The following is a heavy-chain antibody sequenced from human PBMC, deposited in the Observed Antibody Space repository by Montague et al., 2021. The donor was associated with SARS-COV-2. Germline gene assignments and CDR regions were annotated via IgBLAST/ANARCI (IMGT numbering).Heavy chain of an antibody. D-gene: IGHD5-18*01. CDR2: IYYTGST. CDR1: GGSISNSIYY. Sequence: SETLSLTCTVSGGSISNSIYYWGWIRQPPGKGLEWIGSIYYTGSTYSXPSLKSRVTISMNTSNNQFFLKLTSVTAADTAVYYCARPGRGYSYGLDAFEVWGQGTMVTVSS. V-gene: IGHV4-39*01. CDR3: ARPGRGYSYGLDAFEV. J-gene: IGHJ3*01.